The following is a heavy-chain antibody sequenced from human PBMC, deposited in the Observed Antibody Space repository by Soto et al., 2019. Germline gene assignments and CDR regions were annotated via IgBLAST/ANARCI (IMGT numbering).Heavy chain of an antibody. V-gene: IGHV3-74*01. CDR1: GLTFSSYW. CDR3: AIFWGRVDY. J-gene: IGHJ4*02. D-gene: IGHD3-16*01. CDR2: INSDGSSA. Sequence: EVQLVESGGGLVQPGGSLRLSCAASGLTFSSYWMHWVRQAPGKGLVWVSRINSDGSSADYADSVKGRFTISRDKAQNTLYLEMTSLRAEDTAVYYCAIFWGRVDYWCQGTLASVPS.